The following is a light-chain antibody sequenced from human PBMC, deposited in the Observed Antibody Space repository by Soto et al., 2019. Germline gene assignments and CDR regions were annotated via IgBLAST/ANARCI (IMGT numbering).Light chain of an antibody. CDR1: QSFSSN. Sequence: EIVMTQSPAPLSVSPGERVTLSCRASQSFSSNLAWYQHKPGQAPRLLIYGASTTATDVPPRFTGSGSGTEFTLTISSLQPDDVATYYCQHYNSYSEALGQGTKVDIK. CDR2: GAS. V-gene: IGKV3-15*01. J-gene: IGKJ1*01. CDR3: QHYNSYSEA.